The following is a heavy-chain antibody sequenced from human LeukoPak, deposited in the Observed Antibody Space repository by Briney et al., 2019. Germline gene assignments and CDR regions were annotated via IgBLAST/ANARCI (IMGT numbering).Heavy chain of an antibody. V-gene: IGHV4-34*01. CDR2: INHSGST. J-gene: IGHJ5*02. Sequence: SETLSLTCAVYGGSFSGYYWSWIRQPPGKGLEWIGEINHSGSTNYNPSLKSRVTISVDTSKNQFSLKLSSVTAADTAVYYCVRSTSGGYWFDPWGQGTLVTVSS. CDR1: GGSFSGYY. CDR3: VRSTSGGYWFDP. D-gene: IGHD2-8*02.